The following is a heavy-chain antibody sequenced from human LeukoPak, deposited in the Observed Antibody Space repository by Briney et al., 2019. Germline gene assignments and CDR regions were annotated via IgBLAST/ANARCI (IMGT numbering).Heavy chain of an antibody. CDR2: IAGSGT. V-gene: IGHV3-23*01. Sequence: GGSLRLSCAASGFIFSSYAMKWVRQAPGKGLEWVSTIAGSGTYYADSVEGRFTISRDNSKNSLYLQINSLRAEDTAVYDCAKGRFMHDYWGQGTLFTVSS. D-gene: IGHD3-16*01. CDR3: AKGRFMHDY. J-gene: IGHJ4*02. CDR1: GFIFSSYA.